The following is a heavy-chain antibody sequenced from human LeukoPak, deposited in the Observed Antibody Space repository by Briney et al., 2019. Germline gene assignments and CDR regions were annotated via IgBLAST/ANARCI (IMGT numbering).Heavy chain of an antibody. J-gene: IGHJ3*02. Sequence: PGGSLRLSCAVSGFTSSNAWISWVRQPPGKGLEWVGRIQSKTDGGTRDYAAPVKGRFTISRDDSKNTLYLQMNSLKTEDTAVYYCTTFDYAAFLIWGQGTMVTVSS. CDR2: IQSKTDGGTR. CDR3: TTFDYAAFLI. CDR1: GFTSSNAW. D-gene: IGHD4/OR15-4a*01. V-gene: IGHV3-15*01.